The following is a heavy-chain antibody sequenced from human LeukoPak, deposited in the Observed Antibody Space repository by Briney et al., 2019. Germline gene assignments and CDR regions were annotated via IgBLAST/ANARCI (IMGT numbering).Heavy chain of an antibody. CDR1: GGSFSGYY. Sequence: SETLSLTCVVYGGSFSGYYWSWIRQSPGKGLEWIGEITLSESTNYNPSLKSRVTMSVDASKNQFSLKLSSVTAADTAVYYCASIARRSGHYLWFDPWGQGTLVTVSP. CDR2: ITLSEST. V-gene: IGHV4-34*01. D-gene: IGHD3-3*01. J-gene: IGHJ5*02. CDR3: ASIARRSGHYLWFDP.